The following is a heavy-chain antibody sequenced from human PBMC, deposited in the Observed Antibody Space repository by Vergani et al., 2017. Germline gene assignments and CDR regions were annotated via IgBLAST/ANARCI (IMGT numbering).Heavy chain of an antibody. CDR3: ARGGPYGEYDY. V-gene: IGHV4-61*02. Sequence: QVQLQESGPRLVKPSQTLSLTCTVSGASITSGSYYWSWIRQTAEKGLEWIWRVYPSGSSDYNPALSHRVTMSIDTSRHQFSLKLSYVTAADTAVFYCARGGPYGEYDYWGQGTLVTVSS. CDR1: GASITSGSYY. J-gene: IGHJ4*02. CDR2: VYPSGSS. D-gene: IGHD4-17*01.